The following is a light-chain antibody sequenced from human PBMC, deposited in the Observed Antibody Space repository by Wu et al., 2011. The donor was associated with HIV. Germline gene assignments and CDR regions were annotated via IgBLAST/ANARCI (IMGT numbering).Light chain of an antibody. V-gene: IGKV3-15*01. CDR1: QSVSSSY. Sequence: TLSCRASQSVSSSYLAWYQXKPGQAPRLLMSGASTRATGIPARFSGSGSATEFILTMSRMQSEDFAVYYCQQYNNWPWTFGQGTKVEIK. J-gene: IGKJ1*01. CDR3: QQYNNWPWT. CDR2: GAS.